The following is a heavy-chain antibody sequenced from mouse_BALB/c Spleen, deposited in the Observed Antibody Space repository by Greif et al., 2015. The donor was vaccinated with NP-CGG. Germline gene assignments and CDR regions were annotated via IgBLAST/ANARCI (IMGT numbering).Heavy chain of an antibody. Sequence: VQLQQSGAELVRPGTSVKISCKASGYTFTNYWLGWVKQGPGHGLEWIGDIYPGGGYTNYNEKFKGKAALTADTSSSTAYMQLSSLTSEDSAVYFCARGTAEDYWGQGTTLTVSS. CDR1: GYTFTNYW. J-gene: IGHJ2*01. CDR3: ARGTAEDY. CDR2: IYPGGGYT. D-gene: IGHD3-3*01. V-gene: IGHV1-63*02.